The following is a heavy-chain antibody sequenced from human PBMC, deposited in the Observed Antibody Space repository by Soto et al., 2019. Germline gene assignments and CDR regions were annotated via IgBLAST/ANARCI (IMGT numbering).Heavy chain of an antibody. J-gene: IGHJ3*02. CDR1: GFTFSRFG. D-gene: IGHD1-1*01. Sequence: QVQLVESGGGVVQPGRSLRLSCAGSGFTFSRFGMHWVRQAPGKGLDWVAVISYDGSVQYYGDSVKGRFTISRDDSKNKLYLQMNSLGHEDTDVYYCAKEPLELSGRNAFNIWGQGTMVTVSA. CDR2: ISYDGSVQ. CDR3: AKEPLELSGRNAFNI. V-gene: IGHV3-30*18.